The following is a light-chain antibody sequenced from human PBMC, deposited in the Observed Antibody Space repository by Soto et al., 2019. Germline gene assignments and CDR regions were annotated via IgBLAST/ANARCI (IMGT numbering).Light chain of an antibody. CDR3: QQYNNWWT. CDR1: QSVSSN. J-gene: IGKJ1*01. CDR2: GAS. V-gene: IGKV3-15*01. Sequence: EIVMSQSPATLSVSPGERATLSCRASQSVSSNLAWYQQKPGQAPRLLIYGASTRATGIPARFSGSGSGTEFTLTISSLQSEDFAVYYGQQYNNWWTFGQGIRVDTK.